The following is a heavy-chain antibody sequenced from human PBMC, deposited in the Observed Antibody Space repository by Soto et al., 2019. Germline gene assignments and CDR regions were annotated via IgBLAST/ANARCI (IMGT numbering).Heavy chain of an antibody. J-gene: IGHJ6*02. CDR2: ISYDGSNK. D-gene: IGHD4-17*01. V-gene: IGHV3-30*18. CDR3: AKDGTVTTHLTIYYYYGMDV. CDR1: GCTFSSYG. Sequence: PGGSQRLSYAASGCTFSSYGVHWVRQAPGKGLEWVAVISYDGSNKYYADSVKGRFTISRDNSKNTLYLQMNSLRAEDTAVYYCAKDGTVTTHLTIYYYYGMDVWGQGTTVTLSS.